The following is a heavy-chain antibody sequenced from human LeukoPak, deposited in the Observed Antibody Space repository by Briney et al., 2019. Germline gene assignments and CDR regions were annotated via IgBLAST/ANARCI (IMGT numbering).Heavy chain of an antibody. J-gene: IGHJ5*02. CDR3: AREQGGWPLS. D-gene: IGHD1-26*01. CDR1: GGTFSSYA. V-gene: IGHV1-69*04. Sequence: ASVKVSCKASGGTFSSYAISWVRQAPGQGLEWMGRIIPILGIANYAQKFQGRVTITAVKSTSTAYMELSSLRSEDTAVYYCAREQGGWPLSWGQGTLVTVSS. CDR2: IIPILGIA.